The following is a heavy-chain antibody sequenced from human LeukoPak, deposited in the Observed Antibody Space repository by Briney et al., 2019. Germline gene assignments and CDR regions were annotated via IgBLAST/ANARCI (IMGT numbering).Heavy chain of an antibody. CDR1: GLTFSRSW. J-gene: IGHJ4*02. CDR2: IKEDGGQT. CDR3: ATGGPMGSS. D-gene: IGHD3-10*01. Sequence: PGGSLRLSCAASGLTFSRSWMRWVRQTPGKGLEWVAAIKEDGGQTDYAASVRGRFTISRDNARNSLYLQMNYLRADDTAVYYCATGGPMGSSWGQGTLVIVSA. V-gene: IGHV3-7*01.